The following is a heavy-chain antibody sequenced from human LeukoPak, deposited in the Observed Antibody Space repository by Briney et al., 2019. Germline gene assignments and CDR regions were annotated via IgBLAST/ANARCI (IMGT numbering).Heavy chain of an antibody. V-gene: IGHV4-59*01. CDR1: GGSISSYY. Sequence: SETLSLTCTVSGGSISSYYWSWIRQPPGKGLGWIGYIYYSGSTNYNPSLKSRVTISVDTSKNQFSLKLSSVTAADTAVYYCARGSATYYYDSEFDYWGQGTLVTVSS. CDR2: IYYSGST. J-gene: IGHJ4*02. D-gene: IGHD3-22*01. CDR3: ARGSATYYYDSEFDY.